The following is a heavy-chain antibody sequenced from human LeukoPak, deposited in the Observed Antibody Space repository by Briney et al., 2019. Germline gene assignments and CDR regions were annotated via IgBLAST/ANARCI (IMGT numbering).Heavy chain of an antibody. CDR2: IKQDGSEK. J-gene: IGHJ6*03. D-gene: IGHD2-2*01. Sequence: SGGSLRLSCAASGFTFSSFGMHWVRQAPGKGLEWVANIKQDGSEKYYVDSVKGRFTISIDNAKNSLYLQMNSLRAEDTAVYYCAREKEGYCSRTSCYLDYYYYYMDVWGKGTTVTISS. CDR3: AREKEGYCSRTSCYLDYYYYYMDV. CDR1: GFTFSSFG. V-gene: IGHV3-7*01.